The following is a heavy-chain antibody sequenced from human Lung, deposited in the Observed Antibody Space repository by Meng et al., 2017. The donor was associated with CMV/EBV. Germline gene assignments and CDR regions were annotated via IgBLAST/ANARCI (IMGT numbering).Heavy chain of an antibody. CDR3: ASPLGILGIVDL. Sequence: QLQPPGAGPGLVKSSETLSLTCTVSGGSSSSSSYYWGWIRQPPGKGLEWIGSIYYSGSTYYNPSLKSRVTISVDTSKNQFSLKLSSVTAADTAVYYCASPLGILGIVDLWGRGTLVTVSS. CDR1: GGSSSSSSYY. V-gene: IGHV4-39*01. J-gene: IGHJ2*01. D-gene: IGHD7-27*01. CDR2: IYYSGST.